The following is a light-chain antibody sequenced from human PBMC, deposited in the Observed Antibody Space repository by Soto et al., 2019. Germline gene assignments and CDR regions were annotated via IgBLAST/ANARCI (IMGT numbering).Light chain of an antibody. CDR2: DVN. CDR3: CAYSTSGTNV. J-gene: IGLJ1*01. CDR1: SSDVGSYDY. Sequence: QSVLTQPASVSGSPGQSITFSCTGTSSDVGSYDYVSWHQQHPGKAPKLIIYDVNNRPSGVPSRFSGSKSGNTASLIISGLQTEDEADYYCCAYSTSGTNVFGTGTKLTVL. V-gene: IGLV2-14*03.